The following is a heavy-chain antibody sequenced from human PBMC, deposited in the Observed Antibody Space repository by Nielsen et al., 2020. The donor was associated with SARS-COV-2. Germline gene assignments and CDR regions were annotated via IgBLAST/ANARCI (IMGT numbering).Heavy chain of an antibody. Sequence: VRQMPGKGLEWMGWISAYNGNTNYAQKLQGRVTMTTDTSTSTAYMELRSLRSDDTAVYYCARDHVVVPAAGLGLGYYYYGMDVWGQGTTVPSP. V-gene: IGHV1-18*01. CDR3: ARDHVVVPAAGLGLGYYYYGMDV. D-gene: IGHD2-2*01. J-gene: IGHJ6*02. CDR2: ISAYNGNT.